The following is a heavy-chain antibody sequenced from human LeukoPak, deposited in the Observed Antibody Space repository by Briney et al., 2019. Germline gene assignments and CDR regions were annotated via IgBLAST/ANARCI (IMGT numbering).Heavy chain of an antibody. V-gene: IGHV4-31*03. CDR3: AREPESDWIDY. Sequence: TLSLTCNVSGGSISSGGYYWSWIRQHPGKGLEWIGNIYYSGSTYYNPSLKSRVTISVDTSKSQFSLKLTSVTAADTALYYCAREPESDWIDYWGQGTLVTVSS. CDR2: IYYSGST. CDR1: GGSISSGGYY. D-gene: IGHD2-21*02. J-gene: IGHJ4*02.